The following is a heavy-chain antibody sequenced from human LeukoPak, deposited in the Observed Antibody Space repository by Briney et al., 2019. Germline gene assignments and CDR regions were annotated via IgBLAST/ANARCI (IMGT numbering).Heavy chain of an antibody. CDR3: AKEGYCSSTSCPRGYYMDV. Sequence: GGSLRLSCAASGFTFSNFGMHWVRQAPGKGLEWVAFIRYDGSNKYYADSVKGRFTISRDNSKNTLYLQMNSLRAEDTAVYYCAKEGYCSSTSCPRGYYMDVWGKGTTVTVSS. CDR1: GFTFSNFG. CDR2: IRYDGSNK. V-gene: IGHV3-30*02. D-gene: IGHD2-2*01. J-gene: IGHJ6*03.